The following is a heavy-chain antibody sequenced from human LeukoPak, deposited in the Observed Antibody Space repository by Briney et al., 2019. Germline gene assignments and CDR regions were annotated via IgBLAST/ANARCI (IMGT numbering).Heavy chain of an antibody. V-gene: IGHV1-2*02. D-gene: IGHD3-22*01. CDR3: ARDGYSDSSGYYD. CDR1: GYTFTDYY. CDR2: INPNSGGT. Sequence: ASVKVSCMASGYTFTDYYMHWVRQAPGQGLEWMGWINPNSGGTNYAQKFQGRVTMTRDTPISTAYMELSRLRSDDTAVHYCARDGYSDSSGYYDWGQGTLVTVS. J-gene: IGHJ4*02.